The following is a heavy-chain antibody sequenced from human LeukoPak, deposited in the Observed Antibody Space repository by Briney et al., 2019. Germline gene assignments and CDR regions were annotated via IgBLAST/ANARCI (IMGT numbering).Heavy chain of an antibody. V-gene: IGHV3-30-3*01. Sequence: PGRSLRLSCAASGFTFSSYAMHWVRQAPGKGLEWVAVISYDGSNKYYADSVKGRFTISRDNSKNTLYLQMNSLRAEDTAVYYRARYETDCSGGSCYGAFDIWGQGTMVTVSS. CDR1: GFTFSSYA. D-gene: IGHD2-15*01. CDR2: ISYDGSNK. CDR3: ARYETDCSGGSCYGAFDI. J-gene: IGHJ3*02.